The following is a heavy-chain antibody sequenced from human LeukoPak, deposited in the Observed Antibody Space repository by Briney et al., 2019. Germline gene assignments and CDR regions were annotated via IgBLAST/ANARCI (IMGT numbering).Heavy chain of an antibody. V-gene: IGHV5-51*01. CDR1: GYNFTSYL. CDR2: IYPGDSDT. D-gene: IGHD4-17*01. J-gene: IGHJ4*02. CDR3: ARRAPQYDYGDYGFDY. Sequence: GESPKISCKGSGYNFTSYLIIWVRQMPVKGLEWMGIIYPGDSDTRYSPSFRGQVTISADKSISTAYLQWSSLKASDTAMYYCARRAPQYDYGDYGFDYWGQGTLVTVSS.